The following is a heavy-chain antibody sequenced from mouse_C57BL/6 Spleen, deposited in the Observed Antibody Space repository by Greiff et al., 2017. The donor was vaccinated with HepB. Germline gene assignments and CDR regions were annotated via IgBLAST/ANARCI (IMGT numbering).Heavy chain of an antibody. D-gene: IGHD2-1*01. V-gene: IGHV1-61*01. J-gene: IGHJ4*01. CDR1: GYTFTSYW. Sequence: VQLQQSGAELVRPGSSVKLSCKASGYTFTSYWMDWVKQRPGQGLEWIGNIYPSDSETHYNQKFKDKATLTVDKSSSTAYMQLSSLTSEDSAVYYCARDLLGNYYAMDYWGQGTSVTVSS. CDR3: ARDLLGNYYAMDY. CDR2: IYPSDSET.